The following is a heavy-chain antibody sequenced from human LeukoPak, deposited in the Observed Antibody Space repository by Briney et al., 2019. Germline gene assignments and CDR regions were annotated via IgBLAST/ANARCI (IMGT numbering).Heavy chain of an antibody. J-gene: IGHJ6*03. Sequence: GGSLRLSCAASGFTFSTYGMHWVRQAPGKGLEWVAFIRYDGRNKYYADSVKGRFTISRDNSKNTLCLQMNSLRAEDTAVYYCARDWKGGYYYYMDVWGKGTTVTVSS. D-gene: IGHD1-1*01. CDR1: GFTFSTYG. V-gene: IGHV3-30*02. CDR2: IRYDGRNK. CDR3: ARDWKGGYYYYMDV.